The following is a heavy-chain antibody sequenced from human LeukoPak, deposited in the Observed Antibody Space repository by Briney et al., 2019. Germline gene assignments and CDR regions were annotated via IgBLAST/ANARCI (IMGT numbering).Heavy chain of an antibody. D-gene: IGHD4-17*01. V-gene: IGHV3-23*01. CDR2: ISGNGGST. CDR1: GFTFSSYA. J-gene: IGHJ6*02. CDR3: AKAVPALTVSYYYGMDV. Sequence: GGSLRLSCAASGFTFSSYAMSWVRQAPGKGLEWVSAISGNGGSTYYADSVKGRFTISRDNSKNTLYLQMSSLRAEDTAVYYCAKAVPALTVSYYYGMDVWGQGTTVTVSS.